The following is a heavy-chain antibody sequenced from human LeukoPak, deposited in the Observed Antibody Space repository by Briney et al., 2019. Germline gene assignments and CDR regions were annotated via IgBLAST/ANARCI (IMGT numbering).Heavy chain of an antibody. Sequence: PGGSLRLSCVVSGFIASSNYMTWVRQAPGKGLEWISLIHSGGSTYYADSVMGRFTISRDNSKTTLFLQMNSLKAEDTAVYYCATGGRSGVALEQWGQGTLVTVSS. J-gene: IGHJ4*02. CDR2: IHSGGST. CDR3: ATGGRSGVALEQ. CDR1: GFIASSNY. V-gene: IGHV3-53*01. D-gene: IGHD1/OR15-1a*01.